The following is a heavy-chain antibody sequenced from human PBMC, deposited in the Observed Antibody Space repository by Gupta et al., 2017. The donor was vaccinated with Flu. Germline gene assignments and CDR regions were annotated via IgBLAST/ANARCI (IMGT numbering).Heavy chain of an antibody. Sequence: QVQLVQSGAEVKKPGSSVKVSCKASGGAFSNYAVTWVRQAPGQGLEWMGGIIPIFGTTDYAQKFQGRVTITADASTGTAYMELSRLTADDTAVYYCARGSPGGVFWNGRYDFWGQGTLVTVSS. V-gene: IGHV1-69*01. CDR2: IIPIFGTT. D-gene: IGHD3-3*01. CDR3: ARGSPGGVFWNGRYDF. CDR1: GGAFSNYA. J-gene: IGHJ4*02.